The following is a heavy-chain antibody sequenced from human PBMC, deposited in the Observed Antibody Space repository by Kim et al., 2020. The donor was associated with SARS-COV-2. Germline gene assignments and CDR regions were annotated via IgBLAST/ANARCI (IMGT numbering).Heavy chain of an antibody. D-gene: IGHD6-6*01. Sequence: QKCQGRVTITADESTSTAYMELSSLRSEDTAVYYCASNGYSSSSAAAFDIWGQGTMVTVSS. J-gene: IGHJ3*02. V-gene: IGHV1-69*01. CDR3: ASNGYSSSSAAAFDI.